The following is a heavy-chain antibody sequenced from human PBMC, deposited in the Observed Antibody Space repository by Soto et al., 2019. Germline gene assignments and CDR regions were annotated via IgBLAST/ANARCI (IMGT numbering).Heavy chain of an antibody. CDR1: GGSISTTDW. Sequence: QVHLQESGPGLVKPSGTLSLICAVSGGSISTTDWGSWVRQPPGKGLEWIGEVYHSGSFNYNPSLKSRLTISVDKSKNQFSLILSSVTVADTAVYYCATGPEYSSRWFSNWGQGTLVTVSS. V-gene: IGHV4-4*02. CDR3: ATGPEYSSRWFSN. CDR2: VYHSGSF. D-gene: IGHD6-13*01. J-gene: IGHJ4*02.